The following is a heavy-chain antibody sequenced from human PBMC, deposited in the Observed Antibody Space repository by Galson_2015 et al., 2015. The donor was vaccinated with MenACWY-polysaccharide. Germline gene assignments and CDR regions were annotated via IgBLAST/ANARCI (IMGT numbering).Heavy chain of an antibody. D-gene: IGHD2-2*01. CDR3: ARLGVVVVPAADKLYWFDP. Sequence: WIGSIYYSGRTYYNPSLKSRITISVDTSKNQFSPQLSSVTAADTAVYYCARLGVVVVPAADKLYWFDPWGQGTLVTVSS. J-gene: IGHJ5*02. V-gene: IGHV4-39*01. CDR2: IYYSGRT.